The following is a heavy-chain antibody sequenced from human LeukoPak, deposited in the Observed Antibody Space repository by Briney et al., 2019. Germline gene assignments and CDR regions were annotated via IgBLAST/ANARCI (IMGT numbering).Heavy chain of an antibody. V-gene: IGHV3-7*03. D-gene: IGHD5-24*01. J-gene: IGHJ4*02. CDR2: IKEGGTET. CDR1: GFMFSSNW. Sequence: PGGSLRLSCAASGFMFSSNWMSWVRLAPGKGLEWVANIKEGGTETYYVDSVKGRFTISRDNAKNSLYLQMNSLRVGDTAVYYCAKEGRSLQTYWGQGTLVTVSS. CDR3: AKEGRSLQTY.